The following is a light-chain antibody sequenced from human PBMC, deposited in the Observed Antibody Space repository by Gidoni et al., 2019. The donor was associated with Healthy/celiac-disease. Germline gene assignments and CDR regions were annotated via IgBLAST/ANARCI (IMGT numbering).Light chain of an antibody. Sequence: EIVMTHSPATLSVSPGDSATLSCRTSQSVSSNLAWYQQQPGQAPRLLINGASTRATGIPARFSGSGSGTEFTLTISSLQSEDYAVYYCQQYNNWPTITFGQGTRLEIK. CDR3: QQYNNWPTIT. J-gene: IGKJ5*01. CDR1: QSVSSN. V-gene: IGKV3-15*01. CDR2: GAS.